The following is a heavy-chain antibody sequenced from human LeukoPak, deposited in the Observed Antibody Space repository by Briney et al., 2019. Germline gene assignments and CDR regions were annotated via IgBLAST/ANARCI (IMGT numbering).Heavy chain of an antibody. D-gene: IGHD3-10*01. Sequence: SETLSLTCAVYGGSFSGYYWSWIRQPPGKGLEWIGEINHSGSTNYNPSLKSRATISVDTSKNQFSLKLSSVTAADTAVYYCARVYYYGSVDVWGKGTTVTVSS. CDR3: ARVYYYGSVDV. V-gene: IGHV4-34*01. CDR1: GGSFSGYY. CDR2: INHSGST. J-gene: IGHJ6*04.